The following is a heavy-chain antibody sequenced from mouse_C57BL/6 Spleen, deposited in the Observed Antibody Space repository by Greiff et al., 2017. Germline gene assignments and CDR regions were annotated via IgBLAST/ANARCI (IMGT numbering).Heavy chain of an antibody. CDR2: INPNNGGT. J-gene: IGHJ4*01. CDR1: GYTFTDYN. Sequence: VQLQQSGPELVKPGASVKIPCQASGYTFTDYNMDWVKQSHGKSLEWIGDINPNNGGTIYNQKFKGKATLTVDKSSSTAYMELRSLTSEDTAVYYGARLLFGYDGMDYWGQGTSVTVSS. D-gene: IGHD2-2*01. V-gene: IGHV1-18*01. CDR3: ARLLFGYDGMDY.